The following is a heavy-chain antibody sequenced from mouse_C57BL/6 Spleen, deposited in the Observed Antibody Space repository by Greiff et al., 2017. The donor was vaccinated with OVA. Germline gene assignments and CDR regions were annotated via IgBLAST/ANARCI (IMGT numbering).Heavy chain of an antibody. Sequence: QVHVKQSGAELVRPGASVTLSCKASGYTFTDYEMHWVKQTPVHGLEWIGAIDPETGGTAYNQKFKGKAILTADKASSTAYMELRSLTSEDSAVYYCTSRGTGYWYFDVWGTGTTVTVAS. CDR1: GYTFTDYE. D-gene: IGHD2-14*01. CDR2: IDPETGGT. V-gene: IGHV1-15*01. CDR3: TSRGTGYWYFDV. J-gene: IGHJ1*03.